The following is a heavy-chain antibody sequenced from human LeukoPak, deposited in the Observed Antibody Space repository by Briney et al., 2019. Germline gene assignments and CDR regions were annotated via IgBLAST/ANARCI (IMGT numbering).Heavy chain of an antibody. J-gene: IGHJ6*02. CDR3: AKILTGTGPTMDV. Sequence: SETLSLTCAVYGGSFSGYYWSWIRQPPGKGLEWIGEINHSGNTYYNPSLKSRVTISEDTSKNQFSLKMSSVTAADTAVYYCAKILTGTGPTMDVWGQGTTVTVSS. D-gene: IGHD1-20*01. CDR1: GGSFSGYY. CDR2: INHSGNT. V-gene: IGHV4-34*01.